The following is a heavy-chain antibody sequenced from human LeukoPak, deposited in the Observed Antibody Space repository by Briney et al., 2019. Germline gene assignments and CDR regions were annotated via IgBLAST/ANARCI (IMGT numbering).Heavy chain of an antibody. CDR3: ARVNIAALYYMDF. V-gene: IGHV1-18*01. Sequence: RASVKVSCKASGYTFTSYGISWVRQAPGQGLEWMGWISAYNGNTNYAQKLQGRATMTTDTSTSTAYMELRSLRSDDTAVYYCARVNIAALYYMDFWGKGTTVTDSS. CDR2: ISAYNGNT. D-gene: IGHD6-13*01. J-gene: IGHJ6*03. CDR1: GYTFTSYG.